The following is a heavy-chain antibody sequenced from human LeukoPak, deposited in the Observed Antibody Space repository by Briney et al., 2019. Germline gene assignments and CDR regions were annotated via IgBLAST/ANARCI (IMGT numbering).Heavy chain of an antibody. J-gene: IGHJ6*02. CDR2: IKQDGSEK. CDR1: GFTFSSYW. Sequence: TGGSLRLSCAASGFTFSSYWMSWVRQAPGKGLEWVANIKQDGSEKYYVDSVKGRSTISRDNAKNSLYLQMNSLRAEDTAVYYCAREGCSGGSCQNYYYYGMDVWGQGTTVTVSS. D-gene: IGHD2-15*01. V-gene: IGHV3-7*01. CDR3: AREGCSGGSCQNYYYYGMDV.